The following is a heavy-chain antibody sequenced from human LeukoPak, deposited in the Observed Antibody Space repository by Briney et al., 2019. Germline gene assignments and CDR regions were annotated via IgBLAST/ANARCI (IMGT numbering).Heavy chain of an antibody. D-gene: IGHD6-19*01. Sequence: GGSLRLSCAASGFTFSTYAMHWVRQAPGKGLEWVAVISFDGNNKYYAASVKGRFTISRDNSKNTLYLQMSSLRAEDTAVYYCARDKGSSGMWYFDLWGRGTLVTVSS. V-gene: IGHV3-30-3*01. J-gene: IGHJ2*01. CDR2: ISFDGNNK. CDR1: GFTFSTYA. CDR3: ARDKGSSGMWYFDL.